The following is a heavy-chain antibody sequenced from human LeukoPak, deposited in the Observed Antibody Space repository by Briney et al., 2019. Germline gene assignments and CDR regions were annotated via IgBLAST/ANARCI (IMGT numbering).Heavy chain of an antibody. CDR3: AREGATNAFDY. D-gene: IGHD1-26*01. J-gene: IGHJ4*02. CDR2: INQDGSEK. CDR1: GFTFRSYW. V-gene: IGHV3-7*03. Sequence: GGSLRLSCAASGFTFRSYWMSWVRQAPGKGLERVANINQDGSEKYYVDSVKGRFTISRDNAENSLYLQMNSLRAEDTAVYYCAREGATNAFDYWGQGTLVTVSS.